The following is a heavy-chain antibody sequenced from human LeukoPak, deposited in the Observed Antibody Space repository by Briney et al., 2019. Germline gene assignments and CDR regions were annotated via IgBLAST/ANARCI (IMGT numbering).Heavy chain of an antibody. Sequence: SVKVSCKASGGTFSSYAISWVRQAPGQGLEWMGGIIPIFGTANYAQKFQGRVTITADKSTSTAYMELSSLRSEDMAVYYCARSPSCSGGSCYFDYWGQGTLVTVSS. D-gene: IGHD2-15*01. V-gene: IGHV1-69*06. CDR2: IIPIFGTA. CDR1: GGTFSSYA. J-gene: IGHJ4*02. CDR3: ARSPSCSGGSCYFDY.